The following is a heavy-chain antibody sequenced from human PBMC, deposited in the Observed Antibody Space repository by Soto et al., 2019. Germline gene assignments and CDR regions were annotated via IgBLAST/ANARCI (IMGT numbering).Heavy chain of an antibody. CDR2: VSHDGRNT. V-gene: IGHV3-30*03. D-gene: IGHD6-19*01. Sequence: VQLVESGGGVVQPGRSLRLSCAASGFTFSDYAMHWVRQAPGKGLEWVAVVSHDGRNTHYADSVKGRFTISRDSSKNTVSLEMTGLRAEDTAVYYCARGGRQWLVTSDFNYWAREPWSPSPQ. J-gene: IGHJ4*02. CDR3: ARGGRQWLVTSDFNY. CDR1: GFTFSDYA.